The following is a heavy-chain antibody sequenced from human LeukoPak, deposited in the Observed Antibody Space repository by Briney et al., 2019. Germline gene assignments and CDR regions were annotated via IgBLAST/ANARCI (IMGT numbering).Heavy chain of an antibody. V-gene: IGHV4-59*01. D-gene: IGHD5-24*01. CDR1: GGSSSSYY. CDR3: ARSGGDRVEMPTIIDY. J-gene: IGHJ4*02. Sequence: SETLSLTCTVSGGSSSSYYWSWIRQPPGKGLEWVGYIYYSGSTNYNPSLKSRVTILVDTSKNQFSLRLSSVTAADTAVYYCARSGGDRVEMPTIIDYWGQGTLVTVSS. CDR2: IYYSGST.